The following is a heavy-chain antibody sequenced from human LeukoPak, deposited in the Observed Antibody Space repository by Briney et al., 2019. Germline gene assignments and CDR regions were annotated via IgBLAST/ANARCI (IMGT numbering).Heavy chain of an antibody. J-gene: IGHJ1*01. V-gene: IGHV4-59*01. CDR3: ARGGAARLHFQN. D-gene: IGHD6-6*01. Sequence: NPSETLSLTCTVSGGSIGTYYWNWIRQPPGKGLEWIGYIYHSGSTNYNPSLQSRVTISVDTSKNQFSLNLNSVTAADTAVYYCARGGAARLHFQNWGQGTLVTVSS. CDR2: IYHSGST. CDR1: GGSIGTYY.